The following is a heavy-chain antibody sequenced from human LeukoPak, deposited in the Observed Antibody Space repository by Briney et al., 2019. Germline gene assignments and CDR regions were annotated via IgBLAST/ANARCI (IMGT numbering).Heavy chain of an antibody. CDR1: GFTFSSYS. J-gene: IGHJ5*02. V-gene: IGHV3-48*01. Sequence: GGSLRLSCAASGFTFSSYSMNWVRQAPGKGLEWVSYISSSSSTIYYADSVKGRFTISRGNAKNSLYLQMNSLRAEDTAVYYCARDALYYYDSSGFNWFDPWGQGTLVTVSS. CDR2: ISSSSSTI. D-gene: IGHD3-22*01. CDR3: ARDALYYYDSSGFNWFDP.